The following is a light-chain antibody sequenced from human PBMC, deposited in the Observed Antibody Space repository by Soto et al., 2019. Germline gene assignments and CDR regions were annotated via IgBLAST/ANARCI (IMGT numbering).Light chain of an antibody. V-gene: IGLV2-14*01. CDR2: DVS. Sequence: QSDLTQPASVSGSPGQSITISCTGTSNDVGGYNFVSWYQQHPGKAPKLMIYDVSNRPSGVSIRFSGSKSGNTASLTISGLQAEDEADYYCSSYTSSSTLYVFGTGTKVTVL. CDR3: SSYTSSSTLYV. CDR1: SNDVGGYNF. J-gene: IGLJ1*01.